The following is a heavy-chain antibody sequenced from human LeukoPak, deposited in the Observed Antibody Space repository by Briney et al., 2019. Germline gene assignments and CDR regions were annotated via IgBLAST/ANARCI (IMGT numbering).Heavy chain of an antibody. CDR3: ARVTVYYDSSGYFDS. D-gene: IGHD3-22*01. CDR1: GFIFDNFG. J-gene: IGHJ4*02. CDR2: INWNGAGT. Sequence: PGGSLRLSCAATGFIFDNFGMSWVRQAPGKGLEWVSGINWNGAGTGYADSVKGRFTISRGKAKNSLYLQMNSLRAEDTALYYCARVTVYYDSSGYFDSWGQGALVTVSS. V-gene: IGHV3-20*04.